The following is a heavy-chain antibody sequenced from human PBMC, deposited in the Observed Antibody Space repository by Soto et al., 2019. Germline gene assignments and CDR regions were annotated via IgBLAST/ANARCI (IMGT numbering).Heavy chain of an antibody. V-gene: IGHV6-1*01. Sequence: PSQTLSLTCAVSGDSVSSNSAAWNWIRQSPSRGLEWLGRTYYRSKWYNDYAVSVKSRITINPDTSRNQFSLQLNSVSPEDTAVYYWARELELPGDYYYGMDVWGQGTTVTVSS. CDR1: GDSVSSNSAA. D-gene: IGHD1-7*01. CDR3: ARELELPGDYYYGMDV. CDR2: TYYRSKWYN. J-gene: IGHJ6*02.